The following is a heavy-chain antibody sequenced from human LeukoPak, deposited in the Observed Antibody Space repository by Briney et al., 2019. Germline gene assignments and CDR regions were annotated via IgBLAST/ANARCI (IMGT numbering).Heavy chain of an antibody. CDR3: ARDIYNYGSGSYSPDY. J-gene: IGHJ4*02. D-gene: IGHD3-10*01. CDR1: GFTFSSYS. V-gene: IGHV3-48*04. CDR2: ISSSSSTI. Sequence: GGSLRLSCAASGFTFSSYSMNWVRQAPGKGLEWVSYISSSSSTIYYADSVKGRFTISRDNAKNSPYLQMNSLRAEDTAVYYCARDIYNYGSGSYSPDYWGQGTLVTVSS.